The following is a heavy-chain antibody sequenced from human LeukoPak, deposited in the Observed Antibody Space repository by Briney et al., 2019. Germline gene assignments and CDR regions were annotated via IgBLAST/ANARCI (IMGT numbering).Heavy chain of an antibody. CDR1: GYTFTSYD. Sequence: GASVKVSCKASGYTFTSYDINWVRQATGQGLEWMGWRNPNSGNTGYAQKFQGRVTMTRNTSISTAYMELSSLRSEDTAVYYCARVLRDGELLNDAFDIWGQGTMVTVSS. CDR3: ARVLRDGELLNDAFDI. J-gene: IGHJ3*02. D-gene: IGHD3-10*01. V-gene: IGHV1-8*01. CDR2: RNPNSGNT.